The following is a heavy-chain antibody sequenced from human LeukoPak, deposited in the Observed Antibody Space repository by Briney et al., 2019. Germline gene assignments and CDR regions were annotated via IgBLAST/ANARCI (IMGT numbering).Heavy chain of an antibody. V-gene: IGHV1-69*04. Sequence: GASVKVSCKASGGTFSSYAISWVRQAPGQGLEWMGRIIPILGIVNYAQKFQGRVTVTADKSTSTAYMELSSLRSEDTAVYYCARRATRTQLELYYWGQGTLVTVSS. CDR3: ARRATRTQLELYY. CDR1: GGTFSSYA. J-gene: IGHJ4*02. CDR2: IIPILGIV. D-gene: IGHD1-1*01.